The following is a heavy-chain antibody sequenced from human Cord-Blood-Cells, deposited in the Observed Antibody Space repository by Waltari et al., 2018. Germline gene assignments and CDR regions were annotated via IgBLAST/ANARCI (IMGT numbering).Heavy chain of an antibody. V-gene: IGHV2-26*01. CDR1: GFSLSNARMG. D-gene: IGHD2-15*01. CDR2: IFSNDEK. Sequence: QVTLKESGPVLVKPTETLTLTCTVSGFSLSNARMGVGWIRQPPGKALQWLAHIFSNDEKTYSTSLKSRRTISKETSKSQVVLTMTNMDPVDTATYYCARIPLGGNWYFDLWGRGTLVTVSS. CDR3: ARIPLGGNWYFDL. J-gene: IGHJ2*01.